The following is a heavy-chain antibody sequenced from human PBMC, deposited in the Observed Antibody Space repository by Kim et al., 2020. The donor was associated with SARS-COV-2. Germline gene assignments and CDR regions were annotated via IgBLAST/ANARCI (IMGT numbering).Heavy chain of an antibody. CDR1: GFTFRSYW. J-gene: IGHJ6*02. V-gene: IGHV3-74*03. CDR3: ARDLDPSANYYFYGMDV. D-gene: IGHD3-3*01. CDR2: INTDGSRT. Sequence: GGSLRLSCAASGFTFRSYWMHWVRQAPGKGLVWVSRINTDGSRTTYADSVQGRFSISRDNAQSTLFLQMYSLRAEDTGVYFCARDLDPSANYYFYGMDVWGQGPTVSVSS.